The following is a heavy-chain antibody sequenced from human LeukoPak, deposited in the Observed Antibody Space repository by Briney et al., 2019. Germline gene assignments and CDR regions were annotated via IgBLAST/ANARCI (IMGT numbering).Heavy chain of an antibody. J-gene: IGHJ4*02. Sequence: GGSLRLSCAASGFTFSSYGMHWVRQAPGKGLEWVAVISYDGSNKYYADSVKGRFTISRDNSKNTLYLQMNSLRAEDTAVYYCAKDKELLWFGELFGYFDYWGQGTLVTVSS. V-gene: IGHV3-30*18. CDR1: GFTFSSYG. CDR2: ISYDGSNK. D-gene: IGHD3-10*01. CDR3: AKDKELLWFGELFGYFDY.